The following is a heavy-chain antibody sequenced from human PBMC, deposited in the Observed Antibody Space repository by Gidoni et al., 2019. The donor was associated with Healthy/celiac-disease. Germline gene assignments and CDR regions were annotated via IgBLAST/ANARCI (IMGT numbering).Heavy chain of an antibody. J-gene: IGHJ6*02. CDR1: GGTFSSYA. D-gene: IGHD1-26*01. Sequence: QVQLVQSGAEVKKPGSSVKVSCKASGGTFSSYAISWVRQDPGQGLEWMGGIIPIFGTANDAQKFQGRGKITADESTRTAYMELSSLRSEDTAGYYWARGGGSYARGYYYYYGMDVWGQGTTVTVSS. V-gene: IGHV1-69*01. CDR2: IIPIFGTA. CDR3: ARGGGSYARGYYYYYGMDV.